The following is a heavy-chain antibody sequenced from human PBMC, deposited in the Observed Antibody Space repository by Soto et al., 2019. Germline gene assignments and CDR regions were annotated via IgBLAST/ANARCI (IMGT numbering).Heavy chain of an antibody. J-gene: IGHJ5*02. CDR2: ISGSGGST. D-gene: IGHD1-26*01. Sequence: GGSLRLSCTASGFTFSSYAMSWVRQAPGKGLEWVSSISGSGGSTYYTDSVKGRFTISRDNSKNTLYLQMNSLRAEDTAVYYCARAPQAQGNSVIGGNWFDPWGQGTLVTVSS. CDR1: GFTFSSYA. V-gene: IGHV3-23*01. CDR3: ARAPQAQGNSVIGGNWFDP.